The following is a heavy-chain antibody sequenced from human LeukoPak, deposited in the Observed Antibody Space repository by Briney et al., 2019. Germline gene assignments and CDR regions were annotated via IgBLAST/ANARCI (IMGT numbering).Heavy chain of an antibody. CDR1: GFTFSSYE. J-gene: IGHJ5*02. CDR3: ARREYCSGGSCKGFDP. D-gene: IGHD2-15*01. CDR2: ISSSGSTI. Sequence: PGGSLRLSCAASGFTFSSYEMNWVRQAPGKGLEWVSYISSSGSTIYYADSVKGRFTISRDNAKNSLFLQMNSLRVEDTAVYYCARREYCSGGSCKGFDPWGQGTLVTVSS. V-gene: IGHV3-48*03.